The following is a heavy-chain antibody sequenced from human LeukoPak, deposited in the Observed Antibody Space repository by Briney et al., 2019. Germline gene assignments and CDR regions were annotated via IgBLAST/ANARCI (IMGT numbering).Heavy chain of an antibody. CDR2: MNPNSGNT. Sequence: SVKVSCKASGYTFTSYDINWVRQATGQGLEWMGWMNPNSGNTGYAQKFQGRVTITRNTSISTAYMELSSLRSEDTAVYYCATDSVARIPAYYFDYWGQGTLVTVSS. J-gene: IGHJ4*02. CDR3: ATDSVARIPAYYFDY. CDR1: GYTFTSYD. V-gene: IGHV1-8*03. D-gene: IGHD6-19*01.